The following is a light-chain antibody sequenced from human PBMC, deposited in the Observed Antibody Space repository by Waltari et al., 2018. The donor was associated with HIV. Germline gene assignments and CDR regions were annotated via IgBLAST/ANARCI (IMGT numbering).Light chain of an antibody. J-gene: IGLJ1*01. V-gene: IGLV2-14*03. CDR2: DVS. CDR1: SSDIAGYNY. Sequence: QSALTQPASMSGSPGQSITIPSTGTSSDIAGYNYVYPYQQHPGKALKHMISDVSHRPSGVSNRFSGSKSGNTASLTISVLQAEDEADYYCSSYTSSSTLGVFGSGTKVTVL. CDR3: SSYTSSSTLGV.